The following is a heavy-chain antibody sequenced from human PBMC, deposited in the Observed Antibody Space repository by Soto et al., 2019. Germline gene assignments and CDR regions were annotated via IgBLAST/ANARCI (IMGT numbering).Heavy chain of an antibody. J-gene: IGHJ4*02. D-gene: IGHD1-26*01. CDR2: IWYDGSNK. V-gene: IGHV3-33*01. CDR3: ARDRVGSLYYFDY. CDR1: GFTFSSYG. Sequence: GGSLRLSCAASGFTFSSYGMHWVRQAPGKGLEWVAVIWYDGSNKYYADSVKGRFTISRDNSKNTLYLQMNSLRAEDTAVYYCARDRVGSLYYFDYWGQGTLVTVSS.